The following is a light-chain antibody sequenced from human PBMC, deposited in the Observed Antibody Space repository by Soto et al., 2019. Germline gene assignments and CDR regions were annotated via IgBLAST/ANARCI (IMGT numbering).Light chain of an antibody. Sequence: EILMTQSPATLSMSPGERATLTCRASHSVGSNLAWYRRKPGQAPGLLIYGASTRATDIPARFSAMGAGTELTLTISGLKSEDGAIDEGQQHYSWPLTFGGGTKVDIK. V-gene: IGKV3-15*01. CDR3: QQHYSWPLT. CDR1: HSVGSN. J-gene: IGKJ4*01. CDR2: GAS.